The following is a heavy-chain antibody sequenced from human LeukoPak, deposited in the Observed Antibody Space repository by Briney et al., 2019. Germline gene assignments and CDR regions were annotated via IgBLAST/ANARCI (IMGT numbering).Heavy chain of an antibody. V-gene: IGHV1-46*01. CDR1: GYTFTSYY. J-gene: IGHJ4*02. Sequence: ASVKVSCKASGYTFTSYYMHWVRQAPGQGLEWMGIINPSGGSTSYAQKFQGRVTMTRDTSTSTVYMELSSLRSEDTAVYYCATLGYCSSTSCYAGDSWGQGTLVTVSS. CDR2: INPSGGST. D-gene: IGHD2-2*01. CDR3: ATLGYCSSTSCYAGDS.